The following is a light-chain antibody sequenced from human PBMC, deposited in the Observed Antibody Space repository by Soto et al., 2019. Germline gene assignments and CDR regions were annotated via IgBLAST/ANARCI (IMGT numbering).Light chain of an antibody. J-gene: IGKJ2*01. CDR2: AAS. Sequence: DIQMTQSPSSQSAVVGDRVTITCRASQNIGKYLNLYQQKPGKAPNLLIYAASSLQSGVPPRFSGSGSGTDFTLTISSLQPEDFATYYCEQSYATPYTFGQGTKLEIK. CDR3: EQSYATPYT. V-gene: IGKV1-39*01. CDR1: QNIGKY.